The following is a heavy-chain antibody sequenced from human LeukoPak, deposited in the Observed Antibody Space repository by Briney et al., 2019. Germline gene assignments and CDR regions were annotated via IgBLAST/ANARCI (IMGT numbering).Heavy chain of an antibody. V-gene: IGHV1-2*02. CDR2: INPNSGGT. CDR1: GYTFTGYY. J-gene: IGHJ4*02. Sequence: ASVKVSCKASGYTFTGYYIHWVRQAPGQGLEWMGWINPNSGGTNYAQKCQGRVTMTRDTSISTAYMELSRLRSDDTAVYYCARAPVYDYVWGSYRFDYWGRGTLVTVSS. D-gene: IGHD3-16*02. CDR3: ARAPVYDYVWGSYRFDY.